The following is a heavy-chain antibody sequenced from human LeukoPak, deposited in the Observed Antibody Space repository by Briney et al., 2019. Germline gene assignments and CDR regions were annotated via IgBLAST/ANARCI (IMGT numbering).Heavy chain of an antibody. V-gene: IGHV3-21*04. J-gene: IGHJ3*02. Sequence: GGSLRLSCAASGFTFSSYSMNWVRQAPGKGLEWVSSISSSSSTTFYADSVKGRFTISRDNSKNSLYLQMNSLRAEDPAVYYCDGQGLVQVNSWGQGTMVTVSS. D-gene: IGHD6-19*01. CDR1: GFTFSSYS. CDR3: DGQGLVQVNS. CDR2: ISSSSSTT.